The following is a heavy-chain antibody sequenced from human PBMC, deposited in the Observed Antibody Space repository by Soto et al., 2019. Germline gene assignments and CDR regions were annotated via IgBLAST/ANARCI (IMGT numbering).Heavy chain of an antibody. CDR3: ATSDCNALYTY. J-gene: IGHJ4*02. CDR1: GGSSRSGDFC. D-gene: IGHD2-15*01. Sequence: SLTQSLRCTVSGGSSRSGDFCWICNRKPPGKGLEWFGYIYYSGSTYYNPSLKSRVTISVDKSKNKFSLTLSSMTVADTAACECATSDCNALYTYWGQGTQVTVSS. V-gene: IGHV4-30-4*08. CDR2: IYYSGST.